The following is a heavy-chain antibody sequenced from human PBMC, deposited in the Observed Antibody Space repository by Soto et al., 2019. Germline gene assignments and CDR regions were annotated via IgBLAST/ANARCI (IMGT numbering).Heavy chain of an antibody. D-gene: IGHD3-22*01. V-gene: IGHV4-61*08. Sequence: PSETLSLTCTVSGGSISSGDYYWCWIRQPPGKGLEWIGYIYYSGSTNYNPSLKSRVTISVDTSKSQFSLMLSSVTAADTAVYYCVRLDGYGYIDYWGQGTLVTVSS. CDR3: VRLDGYGYIDY. J-gene: IGHJ4*02. CDR1: GGSISSGDYY. CDR2: IYYSGST.